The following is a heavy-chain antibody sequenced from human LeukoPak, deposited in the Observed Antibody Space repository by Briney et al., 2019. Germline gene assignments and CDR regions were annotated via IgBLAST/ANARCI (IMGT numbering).Heavy chain of an antibody. V-gene: IGHV1-69*13. CDR2: TIPIFGTA. CDR1: GGTFSSYA. Sequence: GASVKVSCKASGGTFSSYAISWVRQAPGQGLEWMGGTIPIFGTANYAQKFQGRVTITADESTSTAYMELSSLRSEDTAVYYCARECSSTSCFDYWGQGTLVTVSS. CDR3: ARECSSTSCFDY. J-gene: IGHJ4*02. D-gene: IGHD2-2*01.